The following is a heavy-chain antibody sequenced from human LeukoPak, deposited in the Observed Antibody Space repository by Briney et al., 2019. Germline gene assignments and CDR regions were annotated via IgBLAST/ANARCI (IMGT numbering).Heavy chain of an antibody. CDR2: ISGSGGST. CDR1: GFTFSSYA. D-gene: IGHD3-22*01. J-gene: IGHJ4*02. V-gene: IGHV3-23*01. Sequence: GGSLRLSCAASGFTFSSYAMSWVRQAPGKGLEWVSAISGSGGSTYHADSVKGRFTISRDNSKDTLYLQMNSLRAEDTAVYYCAKDDNKYFYDSSGYYQYYFDYWGQGTLVTVSS. CDR3: AKDDNKYFYDSSGYYQYYFDY.